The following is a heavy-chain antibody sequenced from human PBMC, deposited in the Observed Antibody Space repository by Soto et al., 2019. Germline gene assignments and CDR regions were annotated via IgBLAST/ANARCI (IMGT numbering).Heavy chain of an antibody. CDR2: IYYSGRT. Sequence: PSETLSLTCTVSGASISSGGYWSWIRQHPGKGLEWIGYIYYSGRTYYNPSLNSRVTISVDRSKNQFSLKLSPVTAADTAVYYCARAGGLGAVAVDYWGQGTLVTVSS. D-gene: IGHD6-19*01. J-gene: IGHJ4*02. CDR3: ARAGGLGAVAVDY. V-gene: IGHV4-31*03. CDR1: GASISSGGY.